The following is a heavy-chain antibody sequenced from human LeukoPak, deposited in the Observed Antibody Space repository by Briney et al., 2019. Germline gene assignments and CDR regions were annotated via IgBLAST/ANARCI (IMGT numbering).Heavy chain of an antibody. CDR2: ISGSGGST. D-gene: IGHD6-19*01. J-gene: IGHJ4*02. CDR1: GFTFSNYA. Sequence: GGSLRLSCAASGFTFSNYAMNWVRQAPGKGLDWVSGISGSGGSTYYADSVKGRFTISRDNSKNTLYLQMNSLRANDTAVYYCANSLGTLAGPSDYWGQGTLVTVSS. V-gene: IGHV3-23*01. CDR3: ANSLGTLAGPSDY.